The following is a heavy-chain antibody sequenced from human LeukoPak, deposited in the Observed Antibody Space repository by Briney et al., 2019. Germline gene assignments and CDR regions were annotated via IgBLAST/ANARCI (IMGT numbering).Heavy chain of an antibody. J-gene: IGHJ6*02. CDR2: INSDGSST. V-gene: IGHV3-74*01. Sequence: GGSLRLSCAASGFTFSSYWMHWVRQAPGKGLVWVSRINSDGSSTSYADSVKGRFTISRDNAKNTLYLQMNSLRAEDTAVYYCARGLRNQLVYYYYGTDVWGQGTTVTVSS. CDR1: GFTFSSYW. CDR3: ARGLRNQLVYYYYGTDV. D-gene: IGHD1-14*01.